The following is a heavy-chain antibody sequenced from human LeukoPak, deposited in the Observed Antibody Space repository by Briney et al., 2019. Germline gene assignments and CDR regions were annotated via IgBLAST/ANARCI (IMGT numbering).Heavy chain of an antibody. V-gene: IGHV1-2*02. CDR2: INPNSGGT. J-gene: IGHJ4*02. CDR1: GYTFTGYC. Sequence: ASVKVSCKASGYTFTGYCMHWVRQAPGQGLEWMGWINPNSGGTNYAQKFQGRVTMTRDTSISTAYMELSRLRSDDTAVYYCARYCSGGSCYGAFDYWGQGTLVTVSS. CDR3: ARYCSGGSCYGAFDY. D-gene: IGHD2-15*01.